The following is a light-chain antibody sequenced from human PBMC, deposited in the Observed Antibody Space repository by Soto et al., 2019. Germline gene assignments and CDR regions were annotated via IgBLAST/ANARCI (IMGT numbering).Light chain of an antibody. J-gene: IGLJ1*01. CDR2: EGS. Sequence: QSALTQPASVSGSPGQSITVSCTGTSSDVGGYSLVSWYHQNPGKAPKLVIYEGSKRPSGVSNRLSGSKSGNTASLTISGLQAEDEGDYFCAAWDGSLSGRFVFGTGTQLTVL. CDR1: SSDVGGYSL. CDR3: AAWDGSLSGRFV. V-gene: IGLV2-23*01.